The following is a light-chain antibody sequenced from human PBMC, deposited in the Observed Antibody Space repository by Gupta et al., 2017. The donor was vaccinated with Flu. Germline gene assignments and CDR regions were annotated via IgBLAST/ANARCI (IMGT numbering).Light chain of an antibody. J-gene: IGLJ1*01. CDR3: SSYTSTTTLV. Sequence: QSALPHPASVSGSPGQSITISCTGSSSDVGGYNSVSWYQHHPGRAPKLMIYDVSNWPSGVSDRFSGSKSGNTAFLTISGLQAEDEAEYYCSSYTSTTTLVFGTGTKVNVL. V-gene: IGLV2-14*01. CDR1: SSDVGGYNS. CDR2: DVS.